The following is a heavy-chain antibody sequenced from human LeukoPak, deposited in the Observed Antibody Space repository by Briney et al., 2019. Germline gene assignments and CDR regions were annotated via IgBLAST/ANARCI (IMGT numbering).Heavy chain of an antibody. CDR3: ASHSRGYSYGLGAFDI. CDR1: GGSFSGYY. CDR2: INHSGST. Sequence: SETLSLTCAVYGGSFSGYYWSWIRQPPGKGLEWIGEINHSGSTNYNPSLKSRVTISVDTSKNQFSLKLSSVTAADTAVYYCASHSRGYSYGLGAFDIWGQGTMVTVSS. V-gene: IGHV4-34*01. J-gene: IGHJ3*02. D-gene: IGHD5-18*01.